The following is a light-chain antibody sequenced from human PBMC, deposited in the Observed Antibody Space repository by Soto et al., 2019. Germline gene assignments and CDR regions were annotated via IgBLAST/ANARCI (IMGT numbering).Light chain of an antibody. CDR3: QQSYTTPLT. V-gene: IGKV1-39*01. J-gene: IGKJ4*01. CDR2: AAS. CDR1: QSISSY. Sequence: DIQMTQSPYSLSASVGDRVTITCRASQSISSYLNWYQQKPGKAPELLIYAASSLQSGVPSRFSGSGSGTDFTLTISSLQPEDFATYYCQQSYTTPLTFGGGTKVDLK.